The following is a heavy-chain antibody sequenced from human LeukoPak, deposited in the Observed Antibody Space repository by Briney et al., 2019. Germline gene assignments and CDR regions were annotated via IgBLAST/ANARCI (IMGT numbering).Heavy chain of an antibody. CDR2: ISGRGGST. V-gene: IGHV3-23*01. D-gene: IGHD3-10*01. CDR1: GFTFSSYV. J-gene: IGHJ4*02. Sequence: GGSLRLSCAASGFTFSSYVMSWVRQAPGKGLEGVSAISGRGGSTYYADSVKGRFTISRDNSKNTLDLQMNSLRDQDRVVYYCAIEGFGELWGQGTLVTVSS. CDR3: AIEGFGEL.